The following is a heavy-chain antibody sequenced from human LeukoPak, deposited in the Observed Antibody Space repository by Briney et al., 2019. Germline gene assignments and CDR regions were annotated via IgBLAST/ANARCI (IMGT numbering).Heavy chain of an antibody. CDR2: IYYSGST. CDR3: ARPRRLIVSGSYDAFDI. CDR1: GGSISSSSYY. Sequence: SETLSLTCTVSGGSISSSSYYWGWIRQPPGKGLEWIGTIYYSGSTYYNPSLKSRVTISVDTSKNQFSLKLSSVTAADTAVYYCARPRRLIVSGSYDAFDIWGRGTMVTVSS. V-gene: IGHV4-39*01. J-gene: IGHJ3*02. D-gene: IGHD3-10*01.